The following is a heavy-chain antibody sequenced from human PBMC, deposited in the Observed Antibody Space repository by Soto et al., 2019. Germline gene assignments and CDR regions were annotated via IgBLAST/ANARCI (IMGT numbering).Heavy chain of an antibody. J-gene: IGHJ4*02. V-gene: IGHV3-21*01. D-gene: IGHD6-19*01. Sequence: EVQLVESGGGLVKPGGSLRLSCAVSGFTFSTYSMNWVRQAPGKGLEWVSSISSSSSYIYYADSVQGRFTISRDDAKKALYLQMNSLRDKDTAVYYCARDLLRTYSSGPYNDYWGQGTLVTVSS. CDR2: ISSSSSYI. CDR3: ARDLLRTYSSGPYNDY. CDR1: GFTFSTYS.